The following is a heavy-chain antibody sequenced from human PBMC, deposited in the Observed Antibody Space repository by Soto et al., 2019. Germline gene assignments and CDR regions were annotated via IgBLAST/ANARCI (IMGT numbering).Heavy chain of an antibody. CDR1: GGSFSGYY. CDR3: ATPRHYDILTGSKGPPRLYGMDV. Sequence: SETLSLTCAVYGGSFSGYYWSWIRQPPGKGLEWIGESNHSGSTNYNPSLKSRVTISVDTSKNQFSLKLSPLTAADTAVYYCATPRHYDILTGSKGPPRLYGMDVWGQATTVPVS. CDR2: SNHSGST. J-gene: IGHJ6*01. D-gene: IGHD3-9*01. V-gene: IGHV4-34*01.